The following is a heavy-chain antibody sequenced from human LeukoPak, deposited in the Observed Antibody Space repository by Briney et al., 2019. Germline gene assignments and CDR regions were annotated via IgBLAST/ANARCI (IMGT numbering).Heavy chain of an antibody. V-gene: IGHV3-21*01. D-gene: IGHD6-25*01. CDR2: ISSSSSYI. CDR3: ARARAAMAVPWNY. CDR1: GFTFSSYS. J-gene: IGHJ4*02. Sequence: PGGSLRLSCAASGFTFSSYSMNWVRQAPGKGLEWVSSISSSSSYIYYADSVKGRFTISRDNAKNSLYLQMNSLRAEDTAVYYCARARAAMAVPWNYWGQGALVTFSS.